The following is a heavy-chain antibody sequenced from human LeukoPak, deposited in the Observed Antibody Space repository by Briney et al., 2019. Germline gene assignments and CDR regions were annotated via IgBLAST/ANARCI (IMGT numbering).Heavy chain of an antibody. Sequence: ALVKVSCKASGYTFTSYGISWVRQAPGQGLEWMGWISAYNGNTNYAQKLQGRVTMTTDTSTSTAYMELRGLRSDDTAVYYCAKTYYYDSSGLNAFDIWGQGTMVTVSS. D-gene: IGHD3-22*01. CDR2: ISAYNGNT. CDR1: GYTFTSYG. CDR3: AKTYYYDSSGLNAFDI. V-gene: IGHV1-18*01. J-gene: IGHJ3*02.